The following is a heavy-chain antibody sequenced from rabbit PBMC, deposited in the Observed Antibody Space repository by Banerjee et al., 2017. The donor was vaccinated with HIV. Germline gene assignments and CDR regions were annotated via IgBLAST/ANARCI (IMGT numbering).Heavy chain of an antibody. CDR1: GFDFSSYW. Sequence: QLKETGGGLVQPGGSLTLSCKASGFDFSSYWMSWVRQAPGKELEWIGIIVAGKGNTYYASWVNGRFTISSDNAQNTLYLQLNSLTAADTATYFCARSAYAGGAGDGLNLWGPGTLVTVS. V-gene: IGHV1S7*01. D-gene: IGHD4-2*01. CDR3: ARSAYAGGAGDGLNL. CDR2: IVAGKGNT. J-gene: IGHJ4*01.